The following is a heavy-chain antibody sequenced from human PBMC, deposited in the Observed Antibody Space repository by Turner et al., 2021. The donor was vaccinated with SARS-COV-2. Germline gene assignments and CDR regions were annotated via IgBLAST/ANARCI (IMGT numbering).Heavy chain of an antibody. Sequence: QVQLVQSGAELKRPGASVKVSCEISGYSLSELAMYWVRQAPGKGLEWKGGFDAEEGQTIYAQKFRGRVTLTEDTTTDTAYMDLSSLTSEDTATYYCATYYDDGDLRYDFWGQGTLVTVSS. CDR2: FDAEEGQT. CDR1: GYSLSELA. D-gene: IGHD3-16*01. V-gene: IGHV1-24*01. CDR3: ATYYDDGDLRYDF. J-gene: IGHJ4*02.